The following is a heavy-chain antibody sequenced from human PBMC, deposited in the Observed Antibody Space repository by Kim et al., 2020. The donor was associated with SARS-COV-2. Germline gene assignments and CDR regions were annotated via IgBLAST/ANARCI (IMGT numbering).Heavy chain of an antibody. V-gene: IGHV4-59*13. CDR2: IYYSGST. J-gene: IGHJ4*02. CDR1: GGSISSYY. D-gene: IGHD2-2*01. CDR3: ARGYSPAAIIFDY. Sequence: SETLSLTCTVSGGSISSYYWSWIRQPPGKGLEWIGYIYYSGSTNYNPSLKSRVTISVDTSKNQFSLKLSSVTAADTAVYYCARGYSPAAIIFDYWGQGTL.